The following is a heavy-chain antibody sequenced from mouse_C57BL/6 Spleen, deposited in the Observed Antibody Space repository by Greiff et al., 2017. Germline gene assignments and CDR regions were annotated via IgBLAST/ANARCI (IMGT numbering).Heavy chain of an antibody. CDR3: TRGGTWYFDV. V-gene: IGHV1-15*01. Sequence: QVQLQQSGAELVRPGASVTLSCKASGYTFTDYEMHWVKQTPVHGLEWIGAIDPETGGTAYNQKFKGKAILTADTSSSTAYMELRSLTSEDSAVNYSTRGGTWYFDVWGTGTTVTVSS. CDR2: IDPETGGT. J-gene: IGHJ1*03. D-gene: IGHD4-1*01. CDR1: GYTFTDYE.